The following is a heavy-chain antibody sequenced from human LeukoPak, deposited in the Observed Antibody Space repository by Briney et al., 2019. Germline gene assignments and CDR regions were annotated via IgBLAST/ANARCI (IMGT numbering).Heavy chain of an antibody. V-gene: IGHV3-11*01. D-gene: IGHD2-15*01. CDR2: ISSSGDTT. CDR3: AKNRGYCSGGSCYCDY. CDR1: GFTFSDYY. J-gene: IGHJ4*02. Sequence: PGGSLRLSCAASGFTFSDYYMSWIRQAPGKGLEWVSYISSSGDTTYYADSVKGRFTISRDNSKNTLYLLLNSLTAEDTAVYYCAKNRGYCSGGSCYCDYWGQGTLVTVSS.